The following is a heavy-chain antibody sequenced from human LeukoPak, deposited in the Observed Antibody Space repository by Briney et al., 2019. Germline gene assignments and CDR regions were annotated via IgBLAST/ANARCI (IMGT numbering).Heavy chain of an antibody. J-gene: IGHJ4*02. V-gene: IGHV5-51*01. CDR1: GYSFTSYW. CDR3: ARLRSLYRSLSGHFDY. Sequence: GESLKISCKGSGYSFTSYWIGWVRQMPGEGLEWMGITYPGDSDTRYSPSFQGQVTISADKSINTAYLQWSSLKASDTAMYYCARLRSLYRSLSGHFDYWGQGTLVTVSS. CDR2: TYPGDSDT. D-gene: IGHD6-6*01.